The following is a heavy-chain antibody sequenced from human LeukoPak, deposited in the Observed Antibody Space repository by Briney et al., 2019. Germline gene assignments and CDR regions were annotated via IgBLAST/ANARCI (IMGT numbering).Heavy chain of an antibody. Sequence: SETLSLTCTVSGGSISSYYWSWIRQPPGKGLEWIGYIYTSGSTNYNPSLKSRVTISVDTSKNQFSLKLSSVTAADTAVYYCARSYASSGLDHWGQGTLVTVSS. CDR1: GGSISSYY. CDR2: IYTSGST. J-gene: IGHJ4*02. D-gene: IGHD3-16*01. CDR3: ARSYASSGLDH. V-gene: IGHV4-4*09.